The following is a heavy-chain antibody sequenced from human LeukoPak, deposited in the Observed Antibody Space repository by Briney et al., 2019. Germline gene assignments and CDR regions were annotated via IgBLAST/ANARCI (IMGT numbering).Heavy chain of an antibody. CDR2: ISGSGGST. V-gene: IGHV3-23*01. J-gene: IGHJ6*03. CDR3: AARTGGYYYYYMDV. CDR1: GFTFSSYA. D-gene: IGHD1/OR15-1a*01. Sequence: PGGSLRLSCAASGFTFSSYAMSWVRQAPGKGLEWVSAISGSGGSTYYADSVKGRFTISRDNSKNTLYLQMNSLRAEDTAVYYCAARTGGYYYYYMDVWGKGTTVTISS.